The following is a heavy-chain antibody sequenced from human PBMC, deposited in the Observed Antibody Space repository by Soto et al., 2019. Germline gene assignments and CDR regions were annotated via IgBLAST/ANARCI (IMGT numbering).Heavy chain of an antibody. D-gene: IGHD3-10*01. CDR1: GGYISSGGYY. CDR2: IYYSGST. Sequence: PSETLSLTCTVSGGYISSGGYYWSWIRQHPGKGLEWIGYIYYSGSTYYNPSLKSRVTISVDTSKNQFSLKLSSVTAADTAVYYCARGDITMVRGTYYYYSGMDVWGQGTTVTVSS. CDR3: ARGDITMVRGTYYYYSGMDV. V-gene: IGHV4-31*03. J-gene: IGHJ6*02.